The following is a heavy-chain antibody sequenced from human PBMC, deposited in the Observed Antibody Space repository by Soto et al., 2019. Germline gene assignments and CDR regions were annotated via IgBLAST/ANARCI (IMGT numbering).Heavy chain of an antibody. J-gene: IGHJ4*02. CDR3: ARDDDHPDNGRDH. V-gene: IGHV3-33*01. Sequence: QVQLVESGGGVVQPGRSLRLSCAASGFRFSNYGMHWVRQAPGKGLEWLAVIVADGTGLHYADSVRGRFTMSRDNSKNKLYLQLNSLGADDTAIYSCARDDDHPDNGRDHWGQGTLVTVSS. CDR1: GFRFSNYG. D-gene: IGHD1-1*01. CDR2: IVADGTGL.